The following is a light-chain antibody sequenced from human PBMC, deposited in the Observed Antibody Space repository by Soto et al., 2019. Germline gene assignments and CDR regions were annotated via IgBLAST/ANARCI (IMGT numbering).Light chain of an antibody. CDR1: SSNIGAGYD. V-gene: IGLV1-40*01. J-gene: IGLJ1*01. CDR3: QSYDSSLRGSV. CDR2: ANT. Sequence: QLVLTQPPSVSGAPGQRLTISCTGSSSNIGAGYDVHWYQQLPGTAPKLLIYANTARPSGVPARFSGSKSGTSAFLAINGLQTEDEADYYCQSYDSSLRGSVFGTGTKLTVL.